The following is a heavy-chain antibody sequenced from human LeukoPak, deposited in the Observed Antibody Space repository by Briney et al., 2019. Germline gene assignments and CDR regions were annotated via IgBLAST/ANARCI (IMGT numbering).Heavy chain of an antibody. Sequence: GGSLRLSCAASGFTFDDYAMHWVRHAPGKGLEWVSGISWNSGSIGYADSVKGRFTISRDNAKNSLYLQMNSLRAEDTALYYCAKAITNWGSNVDYWGQGTLVTVSS. J-gene: IGHJ4*02. V-gene: IGHV3-9*01. CDR3: AKAITNWGSNVDY. CDR2: ISWNSGSI. D-gene: IGHD7-27*01. CDR1: GFTFDDYA.